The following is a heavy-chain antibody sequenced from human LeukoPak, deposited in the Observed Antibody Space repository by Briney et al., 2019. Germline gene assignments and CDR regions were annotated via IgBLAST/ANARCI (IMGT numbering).Heavy chain of an antibody. D-gene: IGHD1-20*01. CDR3: ARHITGAADY. CDR1: GFTFSTYS. J-gene: IGHJ4*02. CDR2: TNGDGSST. Sequence: PGGSLRLSCAASGFTFSTYSIHWVRQAPGKGLVWLSSTNGDGSSTTYADSVKGRFTISRDNAKNTLYLQMNSLRAEDTAMYYCARHITGAADYWGQGTLVTVSS. V-gene: IGHV3-74*01.